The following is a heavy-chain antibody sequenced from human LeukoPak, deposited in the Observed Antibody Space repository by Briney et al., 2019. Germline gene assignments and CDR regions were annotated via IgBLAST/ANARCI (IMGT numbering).Heavy chain of an antibody. V-gene: IGHV3-23*01. Sequence: GGSLRLSCAASGFTFSSYAMSWVRQAPGKGLEWVSAISGSGGSTYYADSVKGRFTISRDNSKNALYLQMNSLRAEDTAVYYCAKASGYSYAPGNWFDPWGQGTLVTVSS. J-gene: IGHJ5*02. CDR1: GFTFSSYA. D-gene: IGHD5-18*01. CDR3: AKASGYSYAPGNWFDP. CDR2: ISGSGGST.